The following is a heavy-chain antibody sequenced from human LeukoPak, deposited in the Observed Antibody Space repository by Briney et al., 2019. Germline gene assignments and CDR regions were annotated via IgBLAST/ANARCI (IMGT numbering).Heavy chain of an antibody. Sequence: PGGSLRLSCAASGFTSSSYGMHWVRQAPGKGLEWVAVIWNDGSNKYYADSVKGRFTISRDNSKNTLYLQMNSLRAEDTAVYYCARGKGYCTSSKCYHYFDYWGQGTLVTVSS. V-gene: IGHV3-33*01. CDR1: GFTSSSYG. CDR2: IWNDGSNK. D-gene: IGHD2-2*01. J-gene: IGHJ4*02. CDR3: ARGKGYCTSSKCYHYFDY.